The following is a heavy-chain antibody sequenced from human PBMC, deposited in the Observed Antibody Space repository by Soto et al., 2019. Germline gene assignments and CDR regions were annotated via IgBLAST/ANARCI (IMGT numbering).Heavy chain of an antibody. CDR1: GGSFSGYY. CDR3: ASLYSSSWYIAFDI. D-gene: IGHD6-13*01. J-gene: IGHJ3*02. CDR2: INHSGST. V-gene: IGHV4-34*01. Sequence: QVQLQQWGAGLLKPSETLSLTCAVYGGSFSGYYWSWIRQPPGKGLEWIGEINHSGSTNYNPSLKLRVTISVDTSKNQFSLKLSSVTAADTAVYYCASLYSSSWYIAFDIWGQGTMVTVSS.